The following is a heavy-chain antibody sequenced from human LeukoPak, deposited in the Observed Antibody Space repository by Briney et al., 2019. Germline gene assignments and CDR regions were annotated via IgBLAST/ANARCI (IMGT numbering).Heavy chain of an antibody. CDR2: IHYSGST. J-gene: IGHJ5*02. Sequence: PSETLSLTCTVSGGSINSYYWSWIRQPPGRGLEWIGSIHYSGSTSYNPSLRSRVTISVDKSKNQFFLKLSSVTAADTAVYYCARGGGYCSSTSCPNWFDPWGQGTLVTVSS. V-gene: IGHV4-59*12. CDR3: ARGGGYCSSTSCPNWFDP. CDR1: GGSINSYY. D-gene: IGHD2-2*01.